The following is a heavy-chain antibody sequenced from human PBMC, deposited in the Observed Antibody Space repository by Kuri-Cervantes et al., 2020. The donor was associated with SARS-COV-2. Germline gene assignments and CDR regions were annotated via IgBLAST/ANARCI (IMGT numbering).Heavy chain of an antibody. CDR1: GGSISSSTYY. Sequence: SEILSLTCTVSGGSISSSTYYWGWIRQPPGKGLEWIGTIYYSGSTDYNPSLKSRVTISVDTSKNQFSLKLTSVTAADTAVYYCARRNMDVWGKGTTVTVSS. CDR3: ARRNMDV. V-gene: IGHV4-39*07. J-gene: IGHJ6*03. CDR2: IYYSGST.